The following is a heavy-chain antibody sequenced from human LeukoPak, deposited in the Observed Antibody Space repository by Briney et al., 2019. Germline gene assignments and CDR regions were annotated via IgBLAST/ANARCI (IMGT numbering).Heavy chain of an antibody. V-gene: IGHV4-38-2*02. CDR3: ARDSEMEGGFDY. CDR1: GYSISSGYY. CDR2: IYHSGST. Sequence: PSETLSLTCTVSGYSISSGYYWGWIRQPPGKGLEWIGSIYHSGSTYYNPSLKSRVTISVDTSKNQFSLKLSSVTAADTAVYYCARDSEMEGGFDYWGQGTLVTVSS. D-gene: IGHD5-24*01. J-gene: IGHJ4*02.